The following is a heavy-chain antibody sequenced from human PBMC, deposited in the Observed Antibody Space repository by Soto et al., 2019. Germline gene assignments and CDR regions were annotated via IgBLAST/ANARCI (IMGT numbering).Heavy chain of an antibody. D-gene: IGHD6-13*01. J-gene: IGHJ4*02. CDR2: IYYSGST. V-gene: IGHV4-59*01. CDR1: GGSISSYY. CDR3: ASSHSSSYYYFDY. Sequence: QVQLQESGPGLVKPSETLSVTCTVSGGSISSYYWSWIRQPPGKGLEWIGYIYYSGSTNSNPSLKSRVTMSVDTSKNQFSLKLSSVTAADTAVSYCASSHSSSYYYFDYWGQGTLVTVSS.